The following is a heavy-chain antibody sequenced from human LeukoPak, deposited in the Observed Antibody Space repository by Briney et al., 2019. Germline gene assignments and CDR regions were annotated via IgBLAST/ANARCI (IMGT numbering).Heavy chain of an antibody. V-gene: IGHV3-23*01. Sequence: GGSLRLSCAASGFTFSSYAMSWVRQAPGKGLEWVSAISGSGGSTYYADSVKGRFTISRDNSKNTLYLQMNSLRAEDTAVYYCARDGGEDYGDYPRDLDYWGQGTLVTVSS. CDR3: ARDGGEDYGDYPRDLDY. D-gene: IGHD4-17*01. CDR2: ISGSGGST. J-gene: IGHJ4*02. CDR1: GFTFSSYA.